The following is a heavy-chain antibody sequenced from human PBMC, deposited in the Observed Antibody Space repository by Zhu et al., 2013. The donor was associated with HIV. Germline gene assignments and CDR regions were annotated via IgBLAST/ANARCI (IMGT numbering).Heavy chain of an antibody. V-gene: IGHV1-2*04. CDR3: ARDHAPSSSSWYGRVDY. CDR1: GYTFTGYY. D-gene: IGHD6-13*01. Sequence: QVQLVQSGAEVKKPGASVKVSCKASGYTFTGYYMHWVRQAPGQGPEWMGWINPNSGGTNYAQKFQGWVTMTRDTSISTAYMELSRLRSDDTAVYYCARDHAPSSSSWYGRVDYWGQGTLGHRLL. CDR2: INPNSGGT. J-gene: IGHJ4*02.